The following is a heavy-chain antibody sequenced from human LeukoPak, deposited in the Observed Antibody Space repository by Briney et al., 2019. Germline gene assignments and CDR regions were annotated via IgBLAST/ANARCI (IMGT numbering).Heavy chain of an antibody. CDR2: INPNSGGT. D-gene: IGHD6-13*01. J-gene: IGHJ4*02. Sequence: ASVKVSCKASGYPFTGYYMHWVRQAPGQGLEWMGWINPNSGGTNYAQKFQGRVTMTRDTSISTAYMELSRLRSDDTAVYYCARGGSAYSSSWSTFDYWGLGNMVTVSA. CDR1: GYPFTGYY. V-gene: IGHV1-2*02. CDR3: ARGGSAYSSSWSTFDY.